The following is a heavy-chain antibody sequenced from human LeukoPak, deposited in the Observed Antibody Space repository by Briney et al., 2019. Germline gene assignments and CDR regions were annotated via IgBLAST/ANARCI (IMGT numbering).Heavy chain of an antibody. V-gene: IGHV1-18*01. J-gene: IGHJ5*02. D-gene: IGHD2-2*01. CDR3: ARVGYCSSTSCSNWFDP. CDR2: ISAYNGNT. CDR1: VYTFTNYG. Sequence: GASVTVSFKASVYTFTNYGIRWVRQAPGQGLAWMGWISAYNGNTNYAQKLQGRVTMTTDTSTSTAYMELRSLRSDDTAVYYCARVGYCSSTSCSNWFDPWGQGTLVSVSS.